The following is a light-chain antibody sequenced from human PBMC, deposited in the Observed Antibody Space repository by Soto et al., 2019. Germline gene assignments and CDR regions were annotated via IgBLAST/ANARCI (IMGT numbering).Light chain of an antibody. CDR2: DDN. J-gene: IGLJ1*01. CDR3: GSWDSSLSAYV. Sequence: QSVLPQPPSVSAAPGQKVTISCSGSSSNIGGNSVSWYQQLPGTAPKLLIYDDNKRPSGIPARFSGSKSGTSATLGITGFQTGDEADYYCGSWDSSLSAYVFGTGTKVTVL. CDR1: SSNIGGNS. V-gene: IGLV1-51*01.